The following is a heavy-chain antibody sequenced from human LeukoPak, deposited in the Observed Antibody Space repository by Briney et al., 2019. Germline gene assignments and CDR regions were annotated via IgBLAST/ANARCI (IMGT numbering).Heavy chain of an antibody. Sequence: PGGSLRLSCAASGFTFTSYAMSWVRQAPGKGLEWVSTIYTNGGGTYYADSVKGRLTISTDKSKNTLFLQMNNLRAKDTAVYYCAKVGDNSGYYEYFDYWGQGTLVTVSS. D-gene: IGHD3-22*01. CDR2: IYTNGGGT. CDR3: AKVGDNSGYYEYFDY. CDR1: GFTFTSYA. J-gene: IGHJ4*02. V-gene: IGHV3-23*01.